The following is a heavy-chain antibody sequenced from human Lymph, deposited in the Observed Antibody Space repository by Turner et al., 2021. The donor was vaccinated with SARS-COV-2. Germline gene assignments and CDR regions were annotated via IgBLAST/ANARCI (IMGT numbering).Heavy chain of an antibody. CDR2: INWSGGSI. D-gene: IGHD1-26*01. J-gene: IGHJ4*02. CDR1: GFTFDDYA. CDR3: AKDLAGTYYSSFDY. Sequence: VQLVESGGGLVQPGRSLRLSCAASGFTFDDYAMHCVRQAPGKCLEWVSGINWSGGSIAYADSVKGRFTISRDNPKNSLYLQMNSLRAEDTAVYYCAKDLAGTYYSSFDYWGQGTLVTVSS. V-gene: IGHV3-9*01.